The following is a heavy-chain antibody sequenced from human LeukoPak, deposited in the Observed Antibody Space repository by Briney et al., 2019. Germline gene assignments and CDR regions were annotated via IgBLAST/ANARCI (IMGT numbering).Heavy chain of an antibody. V-gene: IGHV4-59*12. CDR2: IYYSGST. CDR3: ARERPGYNWNSYGMDV. CDR1: GGSISSYY. D-gene: IGHD1-7*01. Sequence: SETLSLTCTVSGGSISSYYWSWIRQPPGKGLEWIGYIYYSGSTNYNPSLKSRVTISVDTSKNQFSLKLSSVTAADTAVYYCARERPGYNWNSYGMDVWGQGTTVTVSS. J-gene: IGHJ6*02.